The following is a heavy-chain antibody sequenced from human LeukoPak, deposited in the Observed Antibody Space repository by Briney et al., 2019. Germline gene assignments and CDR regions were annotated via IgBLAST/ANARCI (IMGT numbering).Heavy chain of an antibody. CDR1: CGSISSYY. J-gene: IGHJ5*02. Sequence: SETLSLTCSVYCGSISSYYCSWIRQPPGRGLGWLGYIYYSGSTNYNPSLKSRVTISVDTSKNQFSLKLSSVTAADTAVYYCARGSTTYYYGSGSPNWFDPWGQGTLVTVSS. D-gene: IGHD3-10*01. CDR2: IYYSGST. CDR3: ARGSTTYYYGSGSPNWFDP. V-gene: IGHV4-59*08.